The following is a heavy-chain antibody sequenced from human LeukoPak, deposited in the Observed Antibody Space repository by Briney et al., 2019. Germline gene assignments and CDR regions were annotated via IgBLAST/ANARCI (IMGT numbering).Heavy chain of an antibody. V-gene: IGHV1-69*01. D-gene: IGHD3-10*01. CDR3: ARDGRGENWFDP. J-gene: IGHJ5*02. Sequence: SVKVSCKASGGTFSSYAISWVRQAPGQGLEWMGGIIPIFGTANYAQKFQGRVTITADESTSTAYMELSSLRSEDTAVYYCARDGRGENWFDPWDQGTLVTVSS. CDR1: GGTFSSYA. CDR2: IIPIFGTA.